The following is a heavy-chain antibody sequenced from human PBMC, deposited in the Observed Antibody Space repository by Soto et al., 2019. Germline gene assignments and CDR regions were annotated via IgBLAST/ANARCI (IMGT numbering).Heavy chain of an antibody. D-gene: IGHD2-2*01. Sequence: GASVKVSCKASGYTFTSYAMHWVRQAPGQRLEWMGWINAGNGNTKYSQKFQGRVTITRDTSASTADMELSSLRSEATAVYYCARARAKYQLLPYNWFDPWGQGTLVTVSS. CDR1: GYTFTSYA. J-gene: IGHJ5*02. V-gene: IGHV1-3*01. CDR3: ARARAKYQLLPYNWFDP. CDR2: INAGNGNT.